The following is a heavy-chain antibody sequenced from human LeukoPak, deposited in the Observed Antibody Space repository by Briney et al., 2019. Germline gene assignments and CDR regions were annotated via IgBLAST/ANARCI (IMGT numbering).Heavy chain of an antibody. Sequence: GGSLRLSCAASGFTVSSNCMSWVRQAPGKGLEWASVIYSGGSTYYADSVKGRFTISRDNSKNTLYLQMNNLRAEDTAVYYCARDLSGADEGWGQGTLVTVSS. CDR1: GFTVSSNC. V-gene: IGHV3-53*01. D-gene: IGHD4/OR15-4a*01. CDR3: ARDLSGADEG. CDR2: IYSGGST. J-gene: IGHJ4*02.